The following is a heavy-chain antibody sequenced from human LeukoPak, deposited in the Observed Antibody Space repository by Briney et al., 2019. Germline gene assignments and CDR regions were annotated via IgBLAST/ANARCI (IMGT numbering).Heavy chain of an antibody. Sequence: PGGSLRLSGAASGFTFNNYGMHYVRQAPGRGLEWVAVISDDGRNKKYADSVRGRFTISRDDSNNTLYLQMNSLRAEDTGVYYCAKDRETTASGTFDYWGQGTLVTVSS. J-gene: IGHJ4*02. CDR2: ISDDGRNK. D-gene: IGHD1-1*01. V-gene: IGHV3-30*18. CDR3: AKDRETTASGTFDY. CDR1: GFTFNNYG.